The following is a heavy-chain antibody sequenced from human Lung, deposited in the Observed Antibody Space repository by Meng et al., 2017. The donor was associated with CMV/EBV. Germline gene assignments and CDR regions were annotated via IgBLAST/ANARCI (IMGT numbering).Heavy chain of an antibody. CDR1: GYTFTVYY. D-gene: IGHD2-2*01. V-gene: IGHV1-2*02. CDR2: INPNSGGP. CDR3: AGGPRSSTSLGY. Sequence: SVKVSXKASGYTFTVYYMHWVRQAPGQGLGWIGWINPNSGGPNYAQKFQGRVTMTRDTSISTAYMELSRLRSDDTAVYYCAGGPRSSTSLGYWGQGTLVTVSS. J-gene: IGHJ4*02.